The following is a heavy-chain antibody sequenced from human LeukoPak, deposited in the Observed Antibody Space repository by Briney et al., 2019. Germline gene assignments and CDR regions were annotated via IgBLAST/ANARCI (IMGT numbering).Heavy chain of an antibody. D-gene: IGHD6-19*01. CDR3: ARVSIAVAGTCWYFDL. V-gene: IGHV4-4*02. CDR1: GVSISSSNW. J-gene: IGHJ2*01. CDR2: IYHSGST. Sequence: SGTLSLTCAVSGVSISSSNWWRWVRQPPGEGLGWIGEIYHSGSTNYNPSLKSRVTISVDKSKNQFSLKLSSVTAADTAVYYCARVSIAVAGTCWYFDLWGRGTLVTVSS.